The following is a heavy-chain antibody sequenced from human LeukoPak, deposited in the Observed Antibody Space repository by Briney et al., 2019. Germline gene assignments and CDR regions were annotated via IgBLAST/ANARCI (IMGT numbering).Heavy chain of an antibody. CDR2: MNPNSGNT. CDR1: GYTFTSYD. CDR3: ARRARLVRGFNWFDP. Sequence: ASVKVSCKASGYTFTSYDINWVRQATGQVLEWMGWMNPNSGNTGYAQKFQGRVTITRNTSISTAYMELSSLRSEDTAVYYCARRARLVRGFNWFDPWGQGTLVTVSS. J-gene: IGHJ5*02. V-gene: IGHV1-8*03. D-gene: IGHD3-10*01.